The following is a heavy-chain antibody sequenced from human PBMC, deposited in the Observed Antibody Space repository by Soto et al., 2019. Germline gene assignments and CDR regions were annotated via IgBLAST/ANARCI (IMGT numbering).Heavy chain of an antibody. V-gene: IGHV3-21*01. J-gene: IGHJ4*02. CDR3: ARDQGSYGGSIDY. D-gene: IGHD1-26*01. Sequence: EVQLVESGGGLVKPGGSLRLSCAASGFTFSSYSMNWVRQAPGKGLEWVSSISSSSSYIYYADSVKGRFTISRDNAKNSLYLQMNSLRAEDTAVYYCARDQGSYGGSIDYWGQGTLVTVSS. CDR2: ISSSSSYI. CDR1: GFTFSSYS.